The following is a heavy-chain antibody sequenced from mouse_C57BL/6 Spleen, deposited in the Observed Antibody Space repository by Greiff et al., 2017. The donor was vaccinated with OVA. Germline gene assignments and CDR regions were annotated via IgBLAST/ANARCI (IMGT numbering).Heavy chain of an antibody. CDR3: APLLRPFAY. D-gene: IGHD1-2*01. CDR2: IDPSDSYT. V-gene: IGHV1-50*01. J-gene: IGHJ3*01. CDR1: GYTFTSYW. Sequence: VQLQQSGAELVKPGASVKLSCKASGYTFTSYWMQWVKQRPGQGLEWIGEIDPSDSYTNYNQKFKGKATLTVDPSSSTAYMQLSSLTSEDSAVYYCAPLLRPFAYWGQGTLVTVSA.